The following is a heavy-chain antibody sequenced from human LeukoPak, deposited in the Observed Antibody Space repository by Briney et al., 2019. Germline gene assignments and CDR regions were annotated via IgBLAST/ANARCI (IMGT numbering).Heavy chain of an antibody. Sequence: GGSLRLSCAASGNYWMHWVRLVPGKGLVWVSHINSDGSWTSYADSVKGRFTISKDNAKNTVYLQMNSLRAEDTAVYYCVSFYETYWGRGTLVTVSS. J-gene: IGHJ4*02. V-gene: IGHV3-74*01. CDR2: INSDGSWT. CDR3: VSFYETY. CDR1: GNYW. D-gene: IGHD2/OR15-2a*01.